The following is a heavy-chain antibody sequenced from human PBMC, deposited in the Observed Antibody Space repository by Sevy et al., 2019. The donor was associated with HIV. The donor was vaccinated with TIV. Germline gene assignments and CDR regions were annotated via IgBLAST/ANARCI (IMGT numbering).Heavy chain of an antibody. Sequence: GESLKISCKASGYSFTSYWIGWVRQMPGKGLEWMGIIFPADSDTRYSPSFLGQVIMSVDVSISTAYRQWRSLKASDTAMYYCATSIAPGSDAFDFWGQGTMVTVSS. J-gene: IGHJ3*01. D-gene: IGHD3-10*01. V-gene: IGHV5-51*01. CDR1: GYSFTSYW. CDR3: ATSIAPGSDAFDF. CDR2: IFPADSDT.